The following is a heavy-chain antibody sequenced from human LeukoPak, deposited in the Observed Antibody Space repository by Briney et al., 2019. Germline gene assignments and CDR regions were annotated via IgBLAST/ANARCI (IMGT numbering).Heavy chain of an antibody. V-gene: IGHV4-59*01. J-gene: IGHJ4*02. CDR1: GGSITSYY. Sequence: SETLSLTRSVSGGSITSYYWSWIRQPPGKGQEWIGHVSDGGRTNYSPSLRSRVSISVDTSKNQFSLKLNSVTAADTAVYFCARASTTFDDWGQGTLVTVSS. CDR3: ARASTTFDD. CDR2: VSDGGRT. D-gene: IGHD1-14*01.